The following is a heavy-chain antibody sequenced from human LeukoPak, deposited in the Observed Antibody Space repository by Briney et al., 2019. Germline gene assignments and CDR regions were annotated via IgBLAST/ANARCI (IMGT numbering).Heavy chain of an antibody. Sequence: GGSLRLSCAASGFPFTNAWMSWVRQAPGKGLEWVGRIKSKTDGGTADYAAPVKGRFTISRDDSKNMLYVQMNSLKTEDTAVYYCTTDGYRAWFDPWGQGTLVTVSS. CDR3: TTDGYRAWFDP. CDR1: GFPFTNAW. V-gene: IGHV3-15*01. CDR2: IKSKTDGGTA. J-gene: IGHJ5*02. D-gene: IGHD5-18*01.